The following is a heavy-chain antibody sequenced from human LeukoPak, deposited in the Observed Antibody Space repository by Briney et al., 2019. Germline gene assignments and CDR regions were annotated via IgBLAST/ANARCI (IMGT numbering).Heavy chain of an antibody. J-gene: IGHJ3*02. CDR3: ARDRAESDAFDI. V-gene: IGHV4-4*07. Sequence: SETLSLTCPVSGGSMTSYYWSWIRQPAGKGLEWIGRIYTSGSTKYNPSLKSRVTMSVDTSKNQFSLKLTSVTAADTAVYYCARDRAESDAFDIWGQGTRVTVSS. CDR1: GGSMTSYY. CDR2: IYTSGST.